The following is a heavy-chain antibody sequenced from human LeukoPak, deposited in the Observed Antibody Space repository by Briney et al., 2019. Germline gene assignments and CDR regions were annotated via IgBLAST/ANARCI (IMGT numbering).Heavy chain of an antibody. V-gene: IGHV3-20*04. CDR3: ARVSADSSGYYPFDY. J-gene: IGHJ4*02. CDR2: INWNGGST. Sequence: GGSLRLSCAASGFTFDDYGTSWVRQAPGKGLEWVSGINWNGGSTGYADSVKGRFTISRDNAKNSLYLQMNSLRAEDTAVYYCARVSADSSGYYPFDYWGQGTLVTVSS. D-gene: IGHD3-22*01. CDR1: GFTFDDYG.